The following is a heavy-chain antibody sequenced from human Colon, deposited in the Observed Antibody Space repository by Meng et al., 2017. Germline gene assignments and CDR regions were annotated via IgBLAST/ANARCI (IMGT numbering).Heavy chain of an antibody. Sequence: QVPFPAPGPGLVGLSGPLPLTSPVAGGSITNDNWWSWVRQPPGKGLEWIGEIFHAGNTNYNPSLKSRVTMSLDKSKNQFSLTLTSVTAADTAVYYCARDFHSTMTVFDSWGQGTLVTVSS. CDR1: GGSITNDNW. CDR3: ARDFHSTMTVFDS. CDR2: IFHAGNT. J-gene: IGHJ4*02. D-gene: IGHD3-22*01. V-gene: IGHV4-4*02.